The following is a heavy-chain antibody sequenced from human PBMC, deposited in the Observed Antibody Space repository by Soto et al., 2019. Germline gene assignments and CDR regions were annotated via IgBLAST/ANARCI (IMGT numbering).Heavy chain of an antibody. CDR3: ARDIGDYYDSSGSPVY. D-gene: IGHD3-22*01. Sequence: GALRLSCAASGFTFSSYSMNWVRQAPGKGLEWVSSISSSSSYIYYADSVKGRFTISRDNAKNSLYLQMNSLRAEDTAVYYCARDIGDYYDSSGSPVYWGQGTLVTVSS. CDR1: GFTFSSYS. J-gene: IGHJ4*02. CDR2: ISSSSSYI. V-gene: IGHV3-21*01.